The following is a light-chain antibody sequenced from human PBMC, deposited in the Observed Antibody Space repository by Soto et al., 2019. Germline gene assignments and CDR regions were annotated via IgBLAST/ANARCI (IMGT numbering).Light chain of an antibody. J-gene: IGKJ5*01. CDR1: QSVSSSY. Sequence: ESVLTQSPGTLSLSPGERATLSCRASQSVSSSYLAWYQQKPGQAPRLLIYGASSRATGIPDRFSGSGSGTDFTLTISRLEPEDFAVYYCQQYGSSSITFGQGTRLAIK. CDR2: GAS. V-gene: IGKV3-20*01. CDR3: QQYGSSSIT.